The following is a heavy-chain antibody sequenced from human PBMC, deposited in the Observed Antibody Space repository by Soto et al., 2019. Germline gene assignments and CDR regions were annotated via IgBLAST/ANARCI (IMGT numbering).Heavy chain of an antibody. CDR2: IYYSGST. CDR3: ARAPAPIVVVADAFDI. J-gene: IGHJ3*02. V-gene: IGHV4-31*03. CDR1: GGPISSGGYY. Sequence: SETLSLTCTVSGGPISSGGYYWSWIRQHPGKGLEWIGYIYYSGSTYYNPSLKSRVTISVDTSKNQFSLKLSSVTAADTAVYYCARAPAPIVVVADAFDIWGQGTMVTVS. D-gene: IGHD3-22*01.